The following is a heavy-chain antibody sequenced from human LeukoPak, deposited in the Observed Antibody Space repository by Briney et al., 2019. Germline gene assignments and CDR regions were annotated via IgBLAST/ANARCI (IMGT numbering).Heavy chain of an antibody. CDR3: ARELGSAYYDFWSGYYSLPGLSFDP. J-gene: IGHJ5*02. D-gene: IGHD3-3*01. CDR1: GYTFTSYG. Sequence: GASVKVSCTASGYTFTSYGISWVRQAPGQGLEWMGWISAYNGNTNYAQKLKGRVTMTTDTSTSTAYMELRSLRSDDTAVYYCARELGSAYYDFWSGYYSLPGLSFDPWGQGTLVTVSS. CDR2: ISAYNGNT. V-gene: IGHV1-18*01.